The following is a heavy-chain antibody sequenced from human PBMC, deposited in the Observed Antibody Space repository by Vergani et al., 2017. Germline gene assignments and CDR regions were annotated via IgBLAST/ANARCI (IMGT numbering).Heavy chain of an antibody. CDR3: AREHGDYGKAYMDV. Sequence: QLQLQESGPGLVKPSQTLSLTCTVSGGSISSGGYYWSWIRQHPGKCLEWIGYIYYSGSTYYNPSLKSRVTISVDTSKNQFSLKLSSVTAADTAVYYCAREHGDYGKAYMDVWGKGTTVTVSS. D-gene: IGHD4-17*01. J-gene: IGHJ6*03. V-gene: IGHV4-31*03. CDR2: IYYSGST. CDR1: GGSISSGGYY.